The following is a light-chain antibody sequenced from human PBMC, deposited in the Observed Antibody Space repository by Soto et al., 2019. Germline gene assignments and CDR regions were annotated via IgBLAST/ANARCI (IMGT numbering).Light chain of an antibody. CDR3: QHFAGSPPAFT. CDR1: QYVDSSH. Sequence: LTQSPGTLSLSPGERATLSCRATQYVDSSHLAWYQQKPGQAPRLLIYGSSIRATGIPDRFSGSGSGTDFAFTISKLEPEAFAFYDCQHFAGSPPAFTFARGTKLEL. V-gene: IGKV3-20*01. CDR2: GSS. J-gene: IGKJ2*01.